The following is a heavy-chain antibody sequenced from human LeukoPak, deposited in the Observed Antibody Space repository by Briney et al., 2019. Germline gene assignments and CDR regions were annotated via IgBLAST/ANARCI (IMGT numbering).Heavy chain of an antibody. CDR3: VRLSDGGFDY. V-gene: IGHV3-64D*06. J-gene: IGHJ4*02. D-gene: IGHD3-16*01. Sequence: GGSLRLSCSASGFTFNRYAMHWVRQAPGKGLEDISAISNDGHTTYYADSVKGRFTVSRDYSKNTLFLQMSSLRPGDTAIYSCVRLSDGGFDYWGQGTLVTVSS. CDR1: GFTFNRYA. CDR2: ISNDGHTT.